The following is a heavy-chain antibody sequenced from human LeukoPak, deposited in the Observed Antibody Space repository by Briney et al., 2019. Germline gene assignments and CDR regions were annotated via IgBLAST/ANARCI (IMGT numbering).Heavy chain of an antibody. V-gene: IGHV4-59*01. CDR2: IYYSGTT. CDR3: ARGPTRNYFDY. Sequence: SETLSLTCTVSGGTISRYYWSWIRQPPGKGLEWIGYIYYSGTTNYNPSLKSRVTISVDTSKNQFSLKLSSVTAADTAVYYCARGPTRNYFDYRGQGTLVTVSS. J-gene: IGHJ4*02. CDR1: GGTISRYY.